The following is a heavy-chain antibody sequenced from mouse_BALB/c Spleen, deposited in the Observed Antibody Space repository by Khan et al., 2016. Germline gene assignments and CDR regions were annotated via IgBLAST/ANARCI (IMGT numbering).Heavy chain of an antibody. J-gene: IGHJ2*01. D-gene: IGHD1-1*01. CDR2: IDPPNDDT. V-gene: IGHV14-3*02. Sequence: EVQLKQSGAELVKPGASVKLSCTASGFSIQDTYIHWVRQRPEQGLDWIGRIDPPNDDTKYDPKFQGKATITTDTSSNTAYLQLSSLTYEDTAVYYCARMYYGDYWGQGTTLTVSS. CDR3: ARMYYGDY. CDR1: GFSIQDTY.